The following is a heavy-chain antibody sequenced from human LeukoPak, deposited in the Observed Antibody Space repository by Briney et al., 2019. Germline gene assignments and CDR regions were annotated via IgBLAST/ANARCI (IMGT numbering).Heavy chain of an antibody. CDR2: ISSSSSTI. CDR3: ARESSGSYTNADY. CDR1: GFTFSSYS. J-gene: IGHJ4*02. D-gene: IGHD1-26*01. Sequence: GGSLRLSCAASGFTFSSYSMNWVRQAPGKGLEWVSYISSSSSTIYYADSVKGRFTISRDNAKNSLYLQMNSLRAEDTAVYYCARESSGSYTNADYWGQGTLVTVSS. V-gene: IGHV3-48*01.